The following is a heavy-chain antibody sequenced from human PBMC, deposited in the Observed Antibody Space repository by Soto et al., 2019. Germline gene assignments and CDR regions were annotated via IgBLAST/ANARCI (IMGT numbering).Heavy chain of an antibody. D-gene: IGHD2-15*01. J-gene: IGHJ4*02. CDR2: MNPNSGNG. Sequence: GSSVKVSCKASGYAFSNNDISWVRQGTGQGLEWMGWMNPNSGNGGYAQKFQGRVTMTRDTSTSTAYMELRSLRSDDTAVYYCASSPVYCSGRSFYSYRGQGSLGTGSS. CDR1: GYAFSNND. V-gene: IGHV1-8*01. CDR3: ASSPVYCSGRSFYSY.